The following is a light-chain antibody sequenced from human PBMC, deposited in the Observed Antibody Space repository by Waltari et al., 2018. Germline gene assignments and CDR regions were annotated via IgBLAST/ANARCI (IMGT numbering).Light chain of an antibody. CDR2: DDN. CDR3: CSYAGSYTWV. Sequence: QSALTQPAPVSGSPGQSITTPCTGTSSDVGNYNLFSWYQQYPGKAPKVMIYDDNRRPSGVSDSFSGSKSGNTASLTISGVQAEDEADYYCCSYAGSYTWVFGGGTKLTVL. V-gene: IGLV2-23*01. J-gene: IGLJ3*02. CDR1: SSDVGNYNL.